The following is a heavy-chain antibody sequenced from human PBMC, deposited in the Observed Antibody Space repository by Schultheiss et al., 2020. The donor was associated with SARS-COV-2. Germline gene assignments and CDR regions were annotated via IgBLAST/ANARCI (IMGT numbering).Heavy chain of an antibody. CDR3: ARDWTTVYYYYYGMDV. Sequence: ESLKISCAASGFTFSSYGMHWVRQAPGKGLEWVANMKEDGSEKYYVDSVKGRFTISRDNAKNSLYLQMNSLRAEDTAVYYCARDWTTVYYYYYGMDVWGQGTTVTVSS. J-gene: IGHJ6*02. D-gene: IGHD4-17*01. V-gene: IGHV3-7*01. CDR1: GFTFSSYG. CDR2: MKEDGSEK.